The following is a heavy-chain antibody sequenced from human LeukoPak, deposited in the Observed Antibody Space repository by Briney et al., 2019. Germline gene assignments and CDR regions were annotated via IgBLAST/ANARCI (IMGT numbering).Heavy chain of an antibody. CDR1: GFIFSNAW. D-gene: IGHD6-19*01. CDR3: TTGGWYGGDF. CDR2: IKSKSDGGTI. V-gene: IGHV3-15*01. J-gene: IGHJ4*02. Sequence: GGSLRLSCAASGFIFSNAWMSWVRQTPGKGLEWVGRIKSKSDGGTIDYAAPVKGRFTILRDDSKNTLYLQINSLETEDTGVYYCTTGGWYGGDFWGQGTLVTVSS.